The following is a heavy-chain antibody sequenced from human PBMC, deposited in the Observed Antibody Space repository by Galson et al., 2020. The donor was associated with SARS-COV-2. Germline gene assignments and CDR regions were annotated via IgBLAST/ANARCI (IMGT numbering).Heavy chain of an antibody. Sequence: GGSLRLSCAASGFTFDNYGMTWVRHAPGKGLEWVSGIHCRGDTTAYADSATGRFTIDRDNAKNFLYLQMHSLRAEGTALYYCARVVSMVQGDYDTFDIGGQGTLVTVSS. CDR3: ARVVSMVQGDYDTFDI. CDR1: GFTFDNYG. V-gene: IGHV3-20*04. D-gene: IGHD3-10*01. CDR2: IHCRGDTT. J-gene: IGHJ3*02.